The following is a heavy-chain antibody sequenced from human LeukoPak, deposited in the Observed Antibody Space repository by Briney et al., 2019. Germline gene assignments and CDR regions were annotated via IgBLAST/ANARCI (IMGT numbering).Heavy chain of an antibody. CDR1: GYSFTSYW. CDR3: ARLKAAAGFNWFDP. CDR2: IYPGDSDT. Sequence: GESLKISCKGSGYSFTSYWLGWVRQMPGKGLEWMGIIYPGDSDTTYNPSFQGQVTISADKSISTAYLQWSSLKASDTAMYYCARLKAAAGFNWFDPWGQGTLVTVSS. D-gene: IGHD6-13*01. J-gene: IGHJ5*02. V-gene: IGHV5-51*01.